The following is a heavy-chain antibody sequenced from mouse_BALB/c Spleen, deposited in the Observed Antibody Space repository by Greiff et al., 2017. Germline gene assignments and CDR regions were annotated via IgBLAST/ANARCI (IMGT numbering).Heavy chain of an antibody. J-gene: IGHJ3*01. V-gene: IGHV5-6-4*01. CDR1: GFTFSSYT. Sequence: EVKVVESGGGLVKPGGSLKLSCAASGFTFSSYTMSWVRQTPEKRLEWVATISSGGSYTYYPDSVKGRFTISRDNAKNTLYLQMGSLKSEDTAMYYCTRADEGFAYWGQGTLVTVSA. CDR2: ISSGGSYT. CDR3: TRADEGFAY.